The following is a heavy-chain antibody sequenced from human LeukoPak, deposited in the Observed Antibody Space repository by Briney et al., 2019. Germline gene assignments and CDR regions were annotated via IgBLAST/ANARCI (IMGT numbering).Heavy chain of an antibody. J-gene: IGHJ4*02. V-gene: IGHV3-20*04. CDR2: INGNVGST. D-gene: IGHD3-16*01. CDR3: AREGGPDRQFDY. Sequence: GGSLRLSCAASGFTFDDYGMSWVRQAPGKGLEWVSGINGNVGSTGYADSVKGRFTISRDNAKNSLYLQMNSLRAEDTALYYCAREGGPDRQFDYWGQGTLVTVSS. CDR1: GFTFDDYG.